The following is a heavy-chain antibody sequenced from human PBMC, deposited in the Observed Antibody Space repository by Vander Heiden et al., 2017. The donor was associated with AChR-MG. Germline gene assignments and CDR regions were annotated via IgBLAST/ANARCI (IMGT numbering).Heavy chain of an antibody. Sequence: QVQLVQSGAEVKKPGSSVKVSCKASGGTFSSYAISWVRQAPGQGLEWMGGIIPIFGTANYAQKFQGRVTITADESTSTAYMELSSLRSEDTAVYYCARVDCSGGSCYSKYYYYYYGMDVWGQGTTVTVSS. CDR3: ARVDCSGGSCYSKYYYYYYGMDV. J-gene: IGHJ6*02. D-gene: IGHD2-15*01. V-gene: IGHV1-69*01. CDR2: IIPIFGTA. CDR1: GGTFSSYA.